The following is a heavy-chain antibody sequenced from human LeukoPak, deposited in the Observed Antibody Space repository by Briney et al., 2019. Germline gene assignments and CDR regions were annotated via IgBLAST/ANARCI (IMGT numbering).Heavy chain of an antibody. CDR3: ARDSPYITMVRGVIGYYYYMDV. CDR2: IKQDGSEK. Sequence: GGSLRLSCAASGFTFSSYWMSWVRQAPGKGLEWVANIKQDGSEKYYVDSVKGRFTISRDNAKNSLYLQMNSLRAEDTAVYYCARDSPYITMVRGVIGYYYYMDVWGKGTTVTISS. CDR1: GFTFSSYW. D-gene: IGHD3-10*01. V-gene: IGHV3-7*01. J-gene: IGHJ6*03.